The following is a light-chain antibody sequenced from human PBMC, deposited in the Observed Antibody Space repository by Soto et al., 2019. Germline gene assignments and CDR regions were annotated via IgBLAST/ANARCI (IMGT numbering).Light chain of an antibody. CDR2: AAS. Sequence: DIQMTQSPSSLSASVGDRVTITCRASQAIYNYLAWYQQKPGKVPTLLLSAASTLQSGVPSRSSGGGSGTDFTLTISSLQPEDVATYYCQKFSAVPTFGGGTKVEI. V-gene: IGKV1-27*01. CDR3: QKFSAVPT. J-gene: IGKJ4*01. CDR1: QAIYNY.